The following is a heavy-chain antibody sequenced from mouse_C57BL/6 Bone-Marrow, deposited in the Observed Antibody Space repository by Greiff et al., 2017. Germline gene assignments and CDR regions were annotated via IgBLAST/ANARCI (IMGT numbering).Heavy chain of an antibody. CDR1: GFNIKDDY. J-gene: IGHJ2*01. CDR2: IDPEIGDT. D-gene: IGHD2-3*01. V-gene: IGHV14-4*01. CDR3: SSFDGNYFDF. Sequence: VQLQQSGAELVRPGASVKLSCTASGFNIKDDYIHWVKQRPEQGLEWIGWIDPEIGDTDYASKFQGKATITSDTSSNTAYLQLSSLTSDDTAVYYCSSFDGNYFDFWGQGTPLTVAA.